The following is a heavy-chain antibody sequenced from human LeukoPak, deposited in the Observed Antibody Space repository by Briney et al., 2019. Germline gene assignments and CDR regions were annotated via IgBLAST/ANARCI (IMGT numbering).Heavy chain of an antibody. V-gene: IGHV1-69*04. J-gene: IGHJ3*02. D-gene: IGHD3-22*01. CDR2: IIPILGIA. CDR1: GGTFSSYA. CDR3: ARRANYYDSSAAFDI. Sequence: SVKVSCKASGGTFSSYAISWVRQAPGQGLEWMGRIIPILGIANYAQKFQGRVTITADKSTSTAYMELSSLRSEDTAAYYCARRANYYDSSAAFDIWGQGTMVTVSS.